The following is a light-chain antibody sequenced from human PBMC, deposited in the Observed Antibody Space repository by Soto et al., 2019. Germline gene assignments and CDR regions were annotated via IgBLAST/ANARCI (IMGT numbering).Light chain of an antibody. CDR2: RNN. Sequence: QSVVTQAPSASGTPGQRVVISCSGTSSNIGNNFVYWYQRLPGTAPKLLIYRNNQRRSGVPDRFSGSKSGTSAFLAISGLRSEDEAEYCCAAWDDSLYGHYVFGTGTKVTVL. V-gene: IGLV1-47*01. CDR1: SSNIGNNF. CDR3: AAWDDSLYGHYV. J-gene: IGLJ1*01.